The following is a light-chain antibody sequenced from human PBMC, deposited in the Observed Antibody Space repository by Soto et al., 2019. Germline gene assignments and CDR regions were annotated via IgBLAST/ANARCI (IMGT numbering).Light chain of an antibody. V-gene: IGKV1-39*01. CDR2: GAS. Sequence: DIQMTQSPSSLSASVGDRVAITCRASQSISSYLNWYQQKPGKAPKLLIYGASRLQSGVPSRFRGSGSGTDFTLSISSLEPEDFATYSCHQTYSTPWTFGQGTKVDI. CDR3: HQTYSTPWT. CDR1: QSISSY. J-gene: IGKJ1*01.